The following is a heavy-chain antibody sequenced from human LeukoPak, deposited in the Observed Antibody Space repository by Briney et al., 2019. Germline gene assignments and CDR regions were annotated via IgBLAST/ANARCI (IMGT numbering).Heavy chain of an antibody. J-gene: IGHJ5*02. CDR1: GGSFNRTNW. D-gene: IGHD3-3*01. CDR2: INHSGST. Sequence: PSETLSLTCAVSGGSFNRTNWWSWVRQPPGKGLEWIGEINHSGSTNYNPSLKSRVTISVDTSKNQFSLKLSSVTAADTAVYYCARDLHPHDFSPNWFDPWGQGTLVTVSS. CDR3: ARDLHPHDFSPNWFDP. V-gene: IGHV4-4*02.